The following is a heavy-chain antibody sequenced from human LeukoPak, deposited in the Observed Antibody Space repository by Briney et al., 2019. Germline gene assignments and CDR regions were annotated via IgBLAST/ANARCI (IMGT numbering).Heavy chain of an antibody. J-gene: IGHJ3*02. CDR3: ARQETSSYNGAFDI. CDR2: IKKDGSEM. CDR1: GFTFSSYW. V-gene: IGHV3-7*01. Sequence: GGSLRLSCAASGFTFSSYWMSWVRQAPGKGLEWVANIKKDGSEMYYVDSVKGRYTISRDNAKNSLYLQMNSLRADDTAVYHCARQETSSYNGAFDIWGQGTMVTVSS. D-gene: IGHD1-26*01.